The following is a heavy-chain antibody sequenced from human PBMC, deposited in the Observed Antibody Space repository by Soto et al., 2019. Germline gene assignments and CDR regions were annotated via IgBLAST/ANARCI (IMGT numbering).Heavy chain of an antibody. D-gene: IGHD4-17*01. V-gene: IGHV1-18*01. CDR3: ARDSTTTVTIYYYYGMDV. J-gene: IGHJ6*02. CDR2: INTYNGKT. Sequence: ASVKVSCKTSGYIFTSYGIGWARQAPGQGLEWMGWINTYNGKTNYAQNLQGRVTLTTDTSTSTAYMELRSLRSNDTAIYYCARDSTTTVTIYYYYGMDVWGQGTTVTVSS. CDR1: GYIFTSYG.